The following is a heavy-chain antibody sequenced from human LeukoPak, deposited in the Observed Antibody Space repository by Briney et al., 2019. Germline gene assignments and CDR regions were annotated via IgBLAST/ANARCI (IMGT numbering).Heavy chain of an antibody. J-gene: IGHJ4*02. CDR1: GYTFTSYD. CDR2: IIPIFGTA. Sequence: SVKVSCKASGYTFTSYDINWVRQAPGQGLEWMGGIIPIFGTANYAQKFQGRVTITTDESTSTAYMELSSLRSEDTAVYYCARSSQNYFDYWGQGTLVTVSS. CDR3: ARSSQNYFDY. V-gene: IGHV1-69*05.